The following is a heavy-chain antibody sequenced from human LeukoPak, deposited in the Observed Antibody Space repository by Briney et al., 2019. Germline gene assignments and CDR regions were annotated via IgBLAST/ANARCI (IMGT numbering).Heavy chain of an antibody. D-gene: IGHD1-7*01. CDR2: ISWNSGSI. Sequence: PGGSLRLSCAASGFTFDDYAMHWVRQAPGKGLEWVSGISWNSGSIGYADSVKGRFTISRDNAKNSLYLQMNSLRAEDTAVYYCARVELAPYYYYMDVWGKGTTVTVSS. CDR1: GFTFDDYA. V-gene: IGHV3-9*01. CDR3: ARVELAPYYYYMDV. J-gene: IGHJ6*03.